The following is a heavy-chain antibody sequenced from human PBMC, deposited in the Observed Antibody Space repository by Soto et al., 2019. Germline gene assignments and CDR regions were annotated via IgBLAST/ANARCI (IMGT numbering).Heavy chain of an antibody. CDR1: GFTFSSSA. CDR2: ISSSGGST. V-gene: IGHV3-23*01. Sequence: LRLSCAASGFTFSSSAMNWVRQAPGKGLEWVSSISSSGGSTYYPDSVKGRFTISRDNSKNTLYLQMNSLRAEDTAVYYCARTYGMDVWGQGTTVTVSS. J-gene: IGHJ6*02. CDR3: ARTYGMDV.